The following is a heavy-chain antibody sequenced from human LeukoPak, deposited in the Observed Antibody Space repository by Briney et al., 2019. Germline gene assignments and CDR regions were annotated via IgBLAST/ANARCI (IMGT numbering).Heavy chain of an antibody. J-gene: IGHJ4*02. CDR1: GFTFGDYA. V-gene: IGHV3-49*04. Sequence: PGGSLRLSCTASGFTFGDYAMGWVRQAPGKGLEWVGLVRSKTYGGTTEYAASVKGRFTISRDDSKSIAYLQMNSLKIEDTAVYYCTRILGYSGYEIWSQGTLVTVSS. CDR2: VRSKTYGGTT. D-gene: IGHD5-12*01. CDR3: TRILGYSGYEI.